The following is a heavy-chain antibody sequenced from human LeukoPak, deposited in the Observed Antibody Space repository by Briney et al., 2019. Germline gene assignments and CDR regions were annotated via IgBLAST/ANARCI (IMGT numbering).Heavy chain of an antibody. J-gene: IGHJ4*02. D-gene: IGHD4-11*01. CDR2: INPNSGET. CDR1: EYTFTEYD. V-gene: IGHV1-2*02. CDR3: ARDRDYSNTERGFDY. Sequence: ASVKVSCKTSEYTFTEYDIHWVRQAPGQGLEWMGWINPNSGETNSAQKFQGRVTMTGDTSISTAYMELSRVTSGDTAVYYCARDRDYSNTERGFDYWGQGTLVTVSS.